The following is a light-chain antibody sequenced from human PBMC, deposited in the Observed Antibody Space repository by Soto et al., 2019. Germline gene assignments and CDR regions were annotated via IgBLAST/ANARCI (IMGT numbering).Light chain of an antibody. CDR3: QQYNDWPPFT. J-gene: IGKJ4*01. CDR2: GAS. Sequence: ETVMTQSAATLSVSPGERTTLSCRASQSVNTNLAWYQQKPGQAPRLLLFGASIRATGVPDRFSGSGSGTEFTLSISSLQSEDSAVYYCQQYNDWPPFTFGGGTKVEIK. CDR1: QSVNTN. V-gene: IGKV3-15*01.